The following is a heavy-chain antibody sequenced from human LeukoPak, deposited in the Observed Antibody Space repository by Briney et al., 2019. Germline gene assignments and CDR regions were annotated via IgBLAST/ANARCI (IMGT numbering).Heavy chain of an antibody. CDR1: GFTFSSYA. J-gene: IGHJ4*02. Sequence: GGSLRLSCAASGFTFSSYAMSWVRQAPGKGLEWVSAISGSGGSTYYADSVKGRFTISRDNSKNTPYLQMNSLRAEDTAVYYCAKDRGYSGYGPNFDYWGQGTLVTVSS. CDR2: ISGSGGST. D-gene: IGHD5-12*01. CDR3: AKDRGYSGYGPNFDY. V-gene: IGHV3-23*01.